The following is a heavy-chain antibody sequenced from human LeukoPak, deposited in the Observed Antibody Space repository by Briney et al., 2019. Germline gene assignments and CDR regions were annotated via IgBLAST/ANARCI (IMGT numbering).Heavy chain of an antibody. Sequence: GGSLRLSCAASGFHFSGSAVHWVRQSSGKGLEWVGHIDKKDNLYATAYAESVKGRFTISRDDSKDTAFLHMDSLKTEDTALYYCTRDRGTYNWFDPWGQGTLVTVSS. J-gene: IGHJ5*02. V-gene: IGHV3-73*01. CDR1: GFHFSGSA. CDR2: IDKKDNLYAT. D-gene: IGHD2-15*01. CDR3: TRDRGTYNWFDP.